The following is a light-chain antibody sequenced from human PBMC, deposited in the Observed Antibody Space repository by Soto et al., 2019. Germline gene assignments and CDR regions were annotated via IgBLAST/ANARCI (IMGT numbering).Light chain of an antibody. V-gene: IGLV2-14*01. CDR2: EVA. Sequence: QSVLTQPASVSGSPRQSITISCTGTSSDVGSHDSVSWYQQHPGKAPQLVIYEVAHRPSGVSDRFSGSKFGITAYLTISGLQAEDEADYYCTSYSTGSSPVIFGGGTKLTVL. CDR1: SSDVGSHDS. CDR3: TSYSTGSSPVI. J-gene: IGLJ2*01.